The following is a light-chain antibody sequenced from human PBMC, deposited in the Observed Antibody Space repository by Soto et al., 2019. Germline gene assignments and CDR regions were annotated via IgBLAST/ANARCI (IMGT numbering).Light chain of an antibody. J-gene: IGLJ3*02. CDR2: LNSDGSH. CDR1: SGHSTYA. Sequence: QLVLTQSPSASASLGASVKLTCTLSSGHSTYAIVWHQQQPEKGPRYLMKLNSDGSHTKGDGIPDRFSGASSGAERYLAISSLQSEDEADYYCQMWVTGPPWVFGGGTKLTVL. CDR3: QMWVTGPPWV. V-gene: IGLV4-69*01.